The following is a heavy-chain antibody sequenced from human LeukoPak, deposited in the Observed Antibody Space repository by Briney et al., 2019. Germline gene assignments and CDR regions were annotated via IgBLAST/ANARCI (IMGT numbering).Heavy chain of an antibody. V-gene: IGHV3-53*01. CDR3: ATARRDYFDY. Sequence: PGGSLRLSCAASGFTFSTNYMSWVRQAPGKGLEWVSVIYSGGSTDYADSVKGRFTISRDNSKNTLSLQMNSLRAEDTAVYYCATARRDYFDYWGQGTLVTVSS. CDR1: GFTFSTNY. J-gene: IGHJ4*02. CDR2: IYSGGST.